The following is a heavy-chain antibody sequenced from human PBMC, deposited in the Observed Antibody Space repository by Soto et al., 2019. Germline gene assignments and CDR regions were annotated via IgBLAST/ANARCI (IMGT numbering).Heavy chain of an antibody. CDR1: GDSISSYY. Sequence: QVQLQESGPRLVKPSETLSLTCSVSGDSISSYYWRWIRQPPGKGLEWIGYIYYSGSTNYNPSFKSRVTISVDTPKNQFSLKLTSVTAADTAVYYCARGVATIGPWGQGTLVTVSS. CDR3: ARGVATIGP. D-gene: IGHD5-12*01. J-gene: IGHJ5*02. V-gene: IGHV4-59*01. CDR2: IYYSGST.